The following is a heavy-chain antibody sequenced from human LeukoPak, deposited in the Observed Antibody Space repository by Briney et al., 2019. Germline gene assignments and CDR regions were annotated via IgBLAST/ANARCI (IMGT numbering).Heavy chain of an antibody. Sequence: SGTLSLTCAVSGGSMSGNFYWSWVRQPAGKGLEWIGRIYTSGSTNYNPSLKTRVTMSIDTSKNQFFLDLSSVTAADTAVYYCARAIFGVTYYYMDVWGKGTTVTVSS. CDR3: ARAIFGVTYYYMDV. V-gene: IGHV4-4*07. CDR2: IYTSGST. J-gene: IGHJ6*03. D-gene: IGHD3-3*01. CDR1: GGSMSGNFY.